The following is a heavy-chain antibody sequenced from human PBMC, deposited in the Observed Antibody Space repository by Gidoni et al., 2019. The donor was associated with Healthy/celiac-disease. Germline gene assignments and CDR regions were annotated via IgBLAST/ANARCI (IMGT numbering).Heavy chain of an antibody. CDR2: IYSSDGA. CDR1: GGSISSSTYY. CDR3: ARGHYYGSATFDY. V-gene: IGHV4-39*01. D-gene: IGHD3-10*01. Sequence: QLQLQESGPGLVKPSETLSLTCTVSGGSISSSTYYWGWLRQPPGKGLEWIGSIYSSDGAYYTTSLKGRATISVDTSKNQFSLKLSSVTAADTAVYYCARGHYYGSATFDYWGQGTLVTVSA. J-gene: IGHJ4*02.